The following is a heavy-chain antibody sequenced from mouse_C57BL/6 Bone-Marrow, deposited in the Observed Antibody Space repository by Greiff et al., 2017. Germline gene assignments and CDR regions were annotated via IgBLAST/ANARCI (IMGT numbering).Heavy chain of an antibody. V-gene: IGHV14-2*01. Sequence: EVQLQESGAELVKPGASVKLSCTASGFNIKDYYMHWVKQRTEQGLEWIGRIDPEDGETKYAPKFQGKDTITADTSSNTAYLQLSSLTSEDTAVYYCAGGFYCGSNDYDMDYWGQGTSVTVSS. CDR3: AGGFYCGSNDYDMDY. CDR1: GFNIKDYY. J-gene: IGHJ4*01. CDR2: IDPEDGET. D-gene: IGHD1-1*01.